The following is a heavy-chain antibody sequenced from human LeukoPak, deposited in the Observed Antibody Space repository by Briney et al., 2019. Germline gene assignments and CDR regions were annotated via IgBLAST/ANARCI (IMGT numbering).Heavy chain of an antibody. D-gene: IGHD3-10*01. CDR3: ARGIYYYGSGRGVNWFDP. Sequence: SETLSLTCTVSVGSISSYYWSWIRQPAGKGLEGIGRIYTSGSTNYNPSLKSRVTMSVDTSKNQFSLKLSSVTAADTAVYYCARGIYYYGSGRGVNWFDPWGQGTLVTVSS. J-gene: IGHJ5*02. CDR2: IYTSGST. CDR1: VGSISSYY. V-gene: IGHV4-4*07.